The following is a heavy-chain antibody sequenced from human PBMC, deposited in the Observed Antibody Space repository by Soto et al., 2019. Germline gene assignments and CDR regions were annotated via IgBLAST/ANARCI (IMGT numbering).Heavy chain of an antibody. CDR1: GFTFGSYA. CDR2: IASGRNYI. V-gene: IGHV3-21*01. CDR3: ARDMYGRSWYVDY. J-gene: IGHJ4*02. D-gene: IGHD6-13*01. Sequence: GGSLRLSCAASGFTFGSYAMNWVRQAPGKGLQWVASIASGRNYIHYADKVKGRFTISRDDAKTSLYLEMSSLSAEDTGVYFCARDMYGRSWYVDYWGRGTPVTVSS.